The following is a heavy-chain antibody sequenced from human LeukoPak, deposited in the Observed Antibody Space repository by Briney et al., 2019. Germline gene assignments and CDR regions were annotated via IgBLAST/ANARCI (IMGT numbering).Heavy chain of an antibody. CDR3: ASMATIEGGFDY. D-gene: IGHD5-24*01. CDR1: GFTFSSYA. V-gene: IGHV3-23*01. CDR2: ISGSGGST. Sequence: PGGSLRLSCAASGFTFSSYAMSWVRQAPGKGLEWVSAISGSGGSTYYADSVKGRFTISRDNSKNSLYLQMNSLRAEDTAVYYCASMATIEGGFDYWGQGTLVTVSS. J-gene: IGHJ4*02.